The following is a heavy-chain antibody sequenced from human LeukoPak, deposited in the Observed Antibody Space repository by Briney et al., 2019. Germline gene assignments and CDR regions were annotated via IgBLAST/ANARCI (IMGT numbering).Heavy chain of an antibody. Sequence: PGGSLRLSCAASGFTFDDYAMHWVRQAPGKGLEWVSGISWNSGSIGYADSVKGRFTISRDNAKNSLYLQMNSLRAEDTAVYYCARDGRPLQNSGYGLTRYMDVWGKGTTVTVSS. D-gene: IGHD5-12*01. CDR2: ISWNSGSI. V-gene: IGHV3-9*01. J-gene: IGHJ6*03. CDR1: GFTFDDYA. CDR3: ARDGRPLQNSGYGLTRYMDV.